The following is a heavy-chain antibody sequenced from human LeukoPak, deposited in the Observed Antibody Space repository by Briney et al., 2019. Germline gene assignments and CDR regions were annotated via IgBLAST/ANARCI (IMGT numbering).Heavy chain of an antibody. Sequence: SVTLSLTCAVYGGSFSGYYWSWIRQPPGKGLEWIGEINHSGSTNYNPSLKSRVTISVDTSKNQFSLKLSSVTAADTAVYYCARGRGAFDYWGQGTLVTVSS. V-gene: IGHV4-34*01. D-gene: IGHD3-10*01. CDR1: GGSFSGYY. CDR2: INHSGST. J-gene: IGHJ4*02. CDR3: ARGRGAFDY.